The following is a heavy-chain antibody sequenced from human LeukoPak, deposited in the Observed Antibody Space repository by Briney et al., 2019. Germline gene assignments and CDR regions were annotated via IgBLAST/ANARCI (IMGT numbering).Heavy chain of an antibody. CDR3: AGSEYSSSFHPGAFDI. J-gene: IGHJ3*02. Sequence: SETLSLTCTVSGGSISSYYWSWIRQPPGKGLEWIGYIYYSGSTNYNPSLKSRVTISVDTSKNQFSLKLSSVTAADTAVYYCAGSEYSSSFHPGAFDIWGQGTMVTVSS. V-gene: IGHV4-59*01. D-gene: IGHD6-6*01. CDR1: GGSISSYY. CDR2: IYYSGST.